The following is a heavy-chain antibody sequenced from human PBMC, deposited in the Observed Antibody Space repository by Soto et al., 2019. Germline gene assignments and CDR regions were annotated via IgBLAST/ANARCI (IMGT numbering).Heavy chain of an antibody. J-gene: IGHJ5*02. D-gene: IGHD2-2*01. CDR2: ISSSSSTI. CDR3: AREAFRVAIVVVPAARHWFDP. Sequence: VGSLRLSCAASGFTFSSYSMNWVRQAPGKGLEWVSYISSSSSTIYYADSVKGRFTISRDNAKNSMYMQMNSLRAEDTAVYYCAREAFRVAIVVVPAARHWFDPWGQGTLVTVSS. CDR1: GFTFSSYS. V-gene: IGHV3-48*01.